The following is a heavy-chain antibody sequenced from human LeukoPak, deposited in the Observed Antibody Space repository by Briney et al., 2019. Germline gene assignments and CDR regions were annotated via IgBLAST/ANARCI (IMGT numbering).Heavy chain of an antibody. Sequence: SETLSLTCAVYGGSFTSYYWSWIRQPPGEGLEWIGEISHTGHTNYNPSLKGRVTMSVETSKNQLSLILSSVTAADTAVYYCERGPYSSDAGYWGQGTLVTVSS. CDR3: ERGPYSSDAGY. V-gene: IGHV4-34*01. D-gene: IGHD6-25*01. CDR1: GGSFTSYY. J-gene: IGHJ4*02. CDR2: ISHTGHT.